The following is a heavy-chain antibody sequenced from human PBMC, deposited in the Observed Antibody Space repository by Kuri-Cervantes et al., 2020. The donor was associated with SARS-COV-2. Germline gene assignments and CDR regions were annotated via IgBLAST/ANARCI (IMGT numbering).Heavy chain of an antibody. V-gene: IGHV3-23*01. J-gene: IGHJ4*02. CDR2: ISESGDIT. CDR3: AKGGVLGQTLHF. Sequence: GASLKISCAASGFTFSSYAMTWVRQAPGKGLEWVSGISESGDITDYADSVKGRFTISRDSSKNTLYLQMDSLKVEDTAAYYCAKGGVLGQTLHFWGQGTLVTVSS. CDR1: GFTFSSYA. D-gene: IGHD3-16*01.